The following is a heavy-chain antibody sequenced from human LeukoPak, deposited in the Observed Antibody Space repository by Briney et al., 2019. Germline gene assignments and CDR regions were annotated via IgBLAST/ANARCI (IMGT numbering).Heavy chain of an antibody. CDR3: AAVAGPDY. J-gene: IGHJ4*02. Sequence: GGSLRLSCAASGFTFSSYAMHWVRQAPGKGLEWVAVISYDGSNKYYADSVKGRFTISRDNSKNTLYLQMNSLRAEDTAVYYCAAVAGPDYWGQGTLVTVSS. V-gene: IGHV3-30-3*01. CDR1: GFTFSSYA. CDR2: ISYDGSNK. D-gene: IGHD6-19*01.